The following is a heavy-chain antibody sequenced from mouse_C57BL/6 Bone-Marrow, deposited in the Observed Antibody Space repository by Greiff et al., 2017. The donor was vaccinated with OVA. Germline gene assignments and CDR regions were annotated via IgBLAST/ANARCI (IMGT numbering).Heavy chain of an antibody. J-gene: IGHJ2*01. CDR2: INPNNGGT. CDR3: ERDNYGSSPLDY. D-gene: IGHD1-1*01. V-gene: IGHV1-18*01. CDR1: GYTFTDYY. Sequence: EVQLQQSGPELVKPGASVKIPCKASGYTFTDYYMDWVKQSHGKSLEWIGDINPNNGGTIYNQKFKGKATLTVDKSSSTAYMELRSLTSEDAAVYFCERDNYGSSPLDYWGQGTTLTVSS.